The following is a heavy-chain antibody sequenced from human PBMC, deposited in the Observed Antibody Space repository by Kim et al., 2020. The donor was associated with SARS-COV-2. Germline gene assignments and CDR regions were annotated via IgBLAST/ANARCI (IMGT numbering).Heavy chain of an antibody. J-gene: IGHJ5*02. V-gene: IGHV3-11*03. Sequence: AASVKGRFTISRDNAKNSLYLQMNSLRAEDTAVYYCARSLYGDYGGWFDPWGQGTLVTVSS. CDR3: ARSLYGDYGGWFDP. D-gene: IGHD4-17*01.